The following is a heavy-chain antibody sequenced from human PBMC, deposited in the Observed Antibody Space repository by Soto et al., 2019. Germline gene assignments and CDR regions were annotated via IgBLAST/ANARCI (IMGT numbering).Heavy chain of an antibody. CDR3: ARAPGAFDY. V-gene: IGHV1-2*04. Sequence: ASVKVSCQASGYTFTGYYMHWVRQAPGQGLEWMGWINPNSGGTNYAQKFQGWVTMTRDTSIITAYMELSRLRSDDTAVYYCARAPGAFDYWGQGTLVTVSS. CDR2: INPNSGGT. CDR1: GYTFTGYY. J-gene: IGHJ4*02. D-gene: IGHD3-10*01.